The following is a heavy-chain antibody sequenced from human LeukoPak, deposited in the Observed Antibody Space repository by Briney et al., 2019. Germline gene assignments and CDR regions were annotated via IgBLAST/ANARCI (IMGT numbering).Heavy chain of an antibody. CDR1: GYTFTSYA. D-gene: IGHD3-10*01. V-gene: IGHV1-3*01. CDR2: INAGNGNT. CDR3: ARVLLRFGGYFDY. J-gene: IGHJ4*02. Sequence: ASVKVSCKASGYTFTSYAIHWVRQAPGQRLEWTGWINAGNGNTEYSQKFQGRVTFTRDTSASTAYMELSSLRSEDTAVYYCARVLLRFGGYFDYWGQGTLVTVSS.